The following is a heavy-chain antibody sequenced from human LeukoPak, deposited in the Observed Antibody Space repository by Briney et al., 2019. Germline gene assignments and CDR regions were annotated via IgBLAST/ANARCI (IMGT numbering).Heavy chain of an antibody. Sequence: PSETLSLTCAVYGGSFSGYYWSWIRQPPGKGLEWIGEINHSGSTNYNPSLKSRVTISVDTSKNQFSLKLSSVTAADTAVYYCARGRTELSSSWWGGWFDPWGQGTLVTVSS. D-gene: IGHD6-13*01. CDR1: GGSFSGYY. CDR2: INHSGST. V-gene: IGHV4-34*01. J-gene: IGHJ5*02. CDR3: ARGRTELSSSWWGGWFDP.